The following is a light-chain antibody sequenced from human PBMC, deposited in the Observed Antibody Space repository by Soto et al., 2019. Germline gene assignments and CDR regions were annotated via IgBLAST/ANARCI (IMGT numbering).Light chain of an antibody. CDR3: QHYNSYSEA. CDR1: QTISSW. V-gene: IGKV1-5*03. Sequence: DIQMTQSPSTLCASVVDGVTITCRASQTISSWLAWYQQKPGKAPKLLIYKASTLKSGVPSRFSGSGSGTEFTLTISSLQPDDFATYYCQHYNSYSEAFGQGTKVDIK. J-gene: IGKJ1*01. CDR2: KAS.